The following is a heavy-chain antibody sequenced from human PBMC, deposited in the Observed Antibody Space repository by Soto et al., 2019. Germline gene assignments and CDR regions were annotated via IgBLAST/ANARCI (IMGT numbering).Heavy chain of an antibody. CDR1: GFTFSRYG. CDR2: ISYDGGNT. Sequence: LRLPCAASGFTFSRYGMHWVRQGPAKGLEWVSFISYDGGNTDYVGSVKGRFTISGDNSKNTLYLQMRSLRAEDTAVYFCAREVRANLNDFGDYEWFDPWGQGTLVTVSS. D-gene: IGHD4-17*01. CDR3: AREVRANLNDFGDYEWFDP. J-gene: IGHJ5*02. V-gene: IGHV3-30*03.